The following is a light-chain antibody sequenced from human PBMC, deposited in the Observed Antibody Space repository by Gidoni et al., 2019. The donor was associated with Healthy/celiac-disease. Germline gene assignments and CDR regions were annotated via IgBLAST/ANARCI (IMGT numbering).Light chain of an antibody. CDR1: QSVSSY. V-gene: IGKV3-11*01. Sequence: EIVLTQSPATLSLSPGERATLSCRASQSVSSYLAWYQQKPGQAPRLLLYDASNRATGIPARFSGSGSGTDFTLTISSLEPEEFAVYYCQQRSNWPPTFGQGTKLEIK. CDR3: QQRSNWPPT. CDR2: DAS. J-gene: IGKJ2*01.